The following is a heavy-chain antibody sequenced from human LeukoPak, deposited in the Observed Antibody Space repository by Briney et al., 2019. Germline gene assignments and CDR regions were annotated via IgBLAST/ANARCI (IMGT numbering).Heavy chain of an antibody. V-gene: IGHV3-21*01. CDR1: GFTVSSNY. Sequence: GGSLRLSCAASGFTVSSNYMNWVRQAPGKGLEWVSSISSSSSYIYYADSVKGRFTISRDNAKNSLYLQMNSLRAEDTAVYYCASGENYYDFWSGYPASLDYWGQGTLVTVSS. CDR2: ISSSSSYI. J-gene: IGHJ4*02. D-gene: IGHD3-3*01. CDR3: ASGENYYDFWSGYPASLDY.